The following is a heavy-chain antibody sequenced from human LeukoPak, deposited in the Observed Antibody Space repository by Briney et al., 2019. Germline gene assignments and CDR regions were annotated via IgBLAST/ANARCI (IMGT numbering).Heavy chain of an antibody. CDR1: GYTFTSYG. CDR3: ARDKGYDILTYGY. J-gene: IGHJ4*02. V-gene: IGHV1-2*02. Sequence: GASVKVSCKASGYTFTSYGISWVRQAPGQGLEWMGWINPNSGGTNYAQKFQGRVTMTRDTSISTAYMELSRLRSDDTAVYYCARDKGYDILTYGYWGQGTLVTVSS. D-gene: IGHD3-9*01. CDR2: INPNSGGT.